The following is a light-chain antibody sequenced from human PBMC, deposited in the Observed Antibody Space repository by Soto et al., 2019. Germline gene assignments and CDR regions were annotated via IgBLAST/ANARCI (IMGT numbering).Light chain of an antibody. CDR1: ESVGSNY. CDR2: GAS. CDR3: QQYSSSPT. V-gene: IGKV3-20*01. J-gene: IGKJ1*01. Sequence: IVLTQSPDTPSLSPGERATLSCRASESVGSNYLAWYQQKPGQPPRLLIYGASSRATGIPDRFRGSGSGTDFTLTIRGLEPEDFAVYHCQQYSSSPTFGQGTKVEI.